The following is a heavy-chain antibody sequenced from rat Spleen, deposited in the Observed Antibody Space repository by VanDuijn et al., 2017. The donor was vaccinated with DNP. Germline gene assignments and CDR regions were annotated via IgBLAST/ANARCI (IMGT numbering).Heavy chain of an antibody. CDR3: TRGRTTRPWGAMDA. CDR2: ISTSGGST. CDR1: GFTFSSFP. D-gene: IGHD1-4*01. J-gene: IGHJ4*01. Sequence: EVQLVESGGGLVQPGRSMKLSCAASGFTFSSFPMAWVRQAPTKGLEWVATISTSGGSTYYRDSVKGRFTISRDNAKSTLYLQMNSLRSEDTATYYCTRGRTTRPWGAMDAWGQGTSVTVSS. V-gene: IGHV5-46*01.